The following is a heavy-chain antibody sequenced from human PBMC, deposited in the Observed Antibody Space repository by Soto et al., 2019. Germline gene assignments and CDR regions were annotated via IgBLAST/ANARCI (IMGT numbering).Heavy chain of an antibody. D-gene: IGHD6-19*01. V-gene: IGHV3-11*01. Sequence: QVQLVESGGGLVQPGGSLRLSCAASGFTFSDFYMTWIRQAPGKGLEWIAYIGSGGSPIYYADSVRGRFTISWDNSKKSLYLQMNTLRADDTAMYFCARDEYISAYWGQGTLVTVYS. J-gene: IGHJ4*02. CDR3: ARDEYISAY. CDR1: GFTFSDFY. CDR2: IGSGGSPI.